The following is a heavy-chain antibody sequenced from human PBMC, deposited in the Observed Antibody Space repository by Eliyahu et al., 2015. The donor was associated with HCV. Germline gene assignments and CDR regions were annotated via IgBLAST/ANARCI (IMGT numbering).Heavy chain of an antibody. J-gene: IGHJ4*02. CDR3: AKVIVGTWNYDSFDS. V-gene: IGHV3-23*01. CDR1: GFPFRNSA. CDR2: IDTSGFSR. D-gene: IGHD1-7*01. Sequence: EVQLLESGGGSVQPGGSLRLSCAASGFPFRNSAMSWVRQAPGKGLEWVSDIDTSGFSRYYAESVKGRFTVSRDNSKSTMYLHMSSLRDEDTAVYYCAKVIVGTWNYDSFDSWGQGTLVTVAS.